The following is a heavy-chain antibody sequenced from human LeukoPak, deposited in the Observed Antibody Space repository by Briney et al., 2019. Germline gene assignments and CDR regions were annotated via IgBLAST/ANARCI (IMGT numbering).Heavy chain of an antibody. J-gene: IGHJ6*02. D-gene: IGHD3-22*01. CDR3: ARVVGDSSGYFPAYYYYGMDV. V-gene: IGHV4-4*07. CDR2: SYTSGST. CDR1: GGSISSYY. Sequence: PSETLSLTCTVSGGSISSYYWSWIRQPAGKGLEWIGRSYTSGSTNYNPSLKSRVTMSVDTSKNQFSLKLSSVTAADTAVYYCARVVGDSSGYFPAYYYYGMDVWGQGTTVTVSS.